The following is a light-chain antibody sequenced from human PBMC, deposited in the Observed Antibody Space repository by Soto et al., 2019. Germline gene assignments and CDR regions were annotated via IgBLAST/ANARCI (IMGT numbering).Light chain of an antibody. V-gene: IGKV1-12*01. CDR2: EAT. CDR1: QGLKF. Sequence: DIQMTQSPSSVSASVGETGTISSRASQGLKFLAWYQQKXGKAPRVLIYEATNLQSGDPPRFSRSGSGTDCTRAISSLQPEDFATDFCQQANSSPITFSQGTRLEI. J-gene: IGKJ5*01. CDR3: QQANSSPIT.